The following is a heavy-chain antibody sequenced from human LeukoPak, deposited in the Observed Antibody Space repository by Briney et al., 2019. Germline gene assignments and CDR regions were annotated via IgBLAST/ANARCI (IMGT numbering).Heavy chain of an antibody. CDR3: ARDGGAAHAYFDY. CDR1: GGSISSSSYY. J-gene: IGHJ4*02. D-gene: IGHD3-3*01. Sequence: SETLSLTCSASGGSISSSSYYWGWIRQPPGKGLQWIGSIYYSGSTYYNPSLKSRVTISVDTSKNQFSLKLSSVTAADTAVYYCARDGGAAHAYFDYWGQGTLVTVSS. CDR2: IYYSGST. V-gene: IGHV4-39*07.